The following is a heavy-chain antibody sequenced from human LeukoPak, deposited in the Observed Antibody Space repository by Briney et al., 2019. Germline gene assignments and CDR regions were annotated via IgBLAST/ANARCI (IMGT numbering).Heavy chain of an antibody. CDR1: GGTFCSYA. CDR2: IIPILGIA. D-gene: IGHD3-22*01. Sequence: ASVKISCKACGGTFCSYAISWVRQGPGQGLEWMGRIIPILGIANYAQKFQGRVTITADKSTSTAYMELSSLRSEDTAVYYCARELYYYDSSGYYYDYWGQGALVTVSS. J-gene: IGHJ4*02. CDR3: ARELYYYDSSGYYYDY. V-gene: IGHV1-69*04.